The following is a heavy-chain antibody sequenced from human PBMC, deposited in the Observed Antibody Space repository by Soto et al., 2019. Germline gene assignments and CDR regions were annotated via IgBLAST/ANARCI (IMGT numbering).Heavy chain of an antibody. CDR3: ARGGYSSSSSAPLYYYYYGMDV. V-gene: IGHV3-21*01. J-gene: IGHJ6*02. CDR1: GFTFSSYS. CDR2: ISSSSSYI. D-gene: IGHD6-6*01. Sequence: GSLRLSCAASGFTFSSYSMNWVRQAPGKGLEWVSSISSSSSYIYYADSVKGRFTISRDNAKNSLYLQMNSLRAEDTAVYYCARGGYSSSSSAPLYYYYYGMDVWGQGTTVTVSS.